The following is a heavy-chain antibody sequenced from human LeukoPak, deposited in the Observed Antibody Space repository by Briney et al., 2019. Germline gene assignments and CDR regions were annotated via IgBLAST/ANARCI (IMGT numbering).Heavy chain of an antibody. CDR1: GGSISSYY. CDR3: ARGGPRVVITTEASDAFDI. CDR2: IYYSGTT. J-gene: IGHJ3*02. Sequence: PSETLSLTCTVSGGSISSYYSSWIRQPPGKGLEWIGYIYYSGTTNYNPSLKSRVTISVDTSKNQFSLKLNSVTAADTAVYYCARGGPRVVITTEASDAFDIWGRGTMVTVSS. V-gene: IGHV4-59*12. D-gene: IGHD3-22*01.